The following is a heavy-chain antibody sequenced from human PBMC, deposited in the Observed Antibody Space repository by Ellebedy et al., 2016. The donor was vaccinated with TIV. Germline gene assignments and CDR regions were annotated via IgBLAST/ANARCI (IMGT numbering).Heavy chain of an antibody. V-gene: IGHV4-59*01. J-gene: IGHJ6*02. D-gene: IGHD5-12*01. CDR2: IYYSGST. Sequence: SETLSLTCTVSGGSISSYYWSWIRQPPGKGLEWIGYIYYSGSTNYNPSLKSRVTISVDTSKNQFSLKLSSVTAADTAVYYCARGASVATQRYYYYGMDVWGQGTTVTVSS. CDR1: GGSISSYY. CDR3: ARGASVATQRYYYYGMDV.